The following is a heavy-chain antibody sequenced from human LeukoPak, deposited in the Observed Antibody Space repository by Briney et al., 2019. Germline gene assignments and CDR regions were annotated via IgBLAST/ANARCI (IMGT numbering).Heavy chain of an antibody. J-gene: IGHJ3*02. CDR2: IYYSGST. D-gene: IGHD4-11*01. CDR3: ARHSSITLARRQAFDI. CDR1: GGAISSRDYY. V-gene: IGHV4-39*01. Sequence: SETLSLTCTVSGGAISSRDYYWAWIRQPPGEGLEWNGSIYYSGSTYYTHSPKTRDTISVDTTNNPFSLRLRSMIAPSTAVYYCARHSSITLARRQAFDIWGQGTMVTVSS.